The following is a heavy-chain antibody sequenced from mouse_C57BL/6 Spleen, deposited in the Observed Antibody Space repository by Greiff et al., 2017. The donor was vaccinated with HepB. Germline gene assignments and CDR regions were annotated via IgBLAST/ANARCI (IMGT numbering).Heavy chain of an antibody. J-gene: IGHJ2*01. CDR2: IHPNSGST. Sequence: VQLQQSGAELVKPGASVKLSCKASGYTFTSYWMHWVKQRPGQGLEWIGMIHPNSGSTNYNEKFKSKATLTVDKSSSTAYMQLSSLTSEDSAVYYCARGDYGNYVEFDYWGQGTTLTVSS. CDR1: GYTFTSYW. D-gene: IGHD2-1*01. CDR3: ARGDYGNYVEFDY. V-gene: IGHV1-64*01.